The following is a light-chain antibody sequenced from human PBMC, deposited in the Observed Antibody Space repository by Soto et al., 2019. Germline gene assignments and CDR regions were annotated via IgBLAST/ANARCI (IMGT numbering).Light chain of an antibody. CDR2: DVS. J-gene: IGLJ1*01. CDR3: SSYTSSSTPYV. Sequence: SALTQPASVSGSPGQSITISRTGTSSDVGGYNYVSWYQQHPGKAPKLMIYDVSNRPSGVSNRFSGSKSGNTASLTISGLQAEDEADYYCSSYTSSSTPYVFGTGTKLTVL. CDR1: SSDVGGYNY. V-gene: IGLV2-14*01.